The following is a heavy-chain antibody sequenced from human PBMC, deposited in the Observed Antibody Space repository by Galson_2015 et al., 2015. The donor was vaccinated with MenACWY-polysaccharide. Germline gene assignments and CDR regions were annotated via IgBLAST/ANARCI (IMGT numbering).Heavy chain of an antibody. CDR2: IHSGGST. D-gene: IGHD7-27*01. CDR3: ARRSLGNWYFDL. Sequence: ETLSLTCTVSGGSITNYYWSWIRQPAGKELEWIGRIHSGGSTTYNPSLKNRVTMSVDTSRNQFSLTLHSVTAADTALYYCARRSLGNWYFDLWGRGTLVTVSS. J-gene: IGHJ2*01. CDR1: GGSITNYY. V-gene: IGHV4-4*07.